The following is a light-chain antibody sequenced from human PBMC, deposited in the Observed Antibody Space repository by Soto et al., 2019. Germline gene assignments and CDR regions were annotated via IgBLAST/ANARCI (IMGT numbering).Light chain of an antibody. V-gene: IGKV3-15*01. CDR2: GAS. CDR3: QQYNYSPLT. J-gene: IGKJ4*01. Sequence: EIVMTQSPATLSVSPGERATLSCRASQSVSSNLAWFQQKPGQAPRRLILGASTRATGIPARFSGSGSGTEFTLTISSLQSEDFAVYYCQQYNYSPLTFGGGTEVEIK. CDR1: QSVSSN.